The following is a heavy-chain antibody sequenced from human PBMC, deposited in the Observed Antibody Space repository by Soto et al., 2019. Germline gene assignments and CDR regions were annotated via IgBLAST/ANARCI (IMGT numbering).Heavy chain of an antibody. V-gene: IGHV3-48*02. CDR1: GFALGGYT. J-gene: IGHJ6*02. CDR3: ARDPERTSVTYYYYGMDV. CDR2: ISRGSSTI. Sequence: GGSLRLSCAAAGFALGGYTMNWVRQAPGKGLEWVSYISRGSSTIYYADSVEGRFTVSRDDAKNSLSLQMNSLRDEDTAVYYCARDPERTSVTYYYYGMDVWGQGTTVTVSS. D-gene: IGHD4-17*01.